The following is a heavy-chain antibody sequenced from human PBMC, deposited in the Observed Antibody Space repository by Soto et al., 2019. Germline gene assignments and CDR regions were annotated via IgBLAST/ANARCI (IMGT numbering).Heavy chain of an antibody. Sequence: QLQLQESGPGLVKPSETLSLTCTVSGGSISSSSYYWGWIRQPPGKGLEWIGSIYYSGSTYYNPSLKSRVTISVDTSKNQFSLKLSSVTAADTAVYYCGKTRSSGYPFDAFDIWGQGTMVTVSS. J-gene: IGHJ3*02. D-gene: IGHD3-22*01. CDR2: IYYSGST. CDR3: GKTRSSGYPFDAFDI. V-gene: IGHV4-39*01. CDR1: GGSISSSSYY.